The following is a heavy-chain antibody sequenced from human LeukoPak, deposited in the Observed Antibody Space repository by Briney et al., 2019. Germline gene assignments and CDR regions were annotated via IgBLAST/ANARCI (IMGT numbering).Heavy chain of an antibody. CDR2: ISGSGGSI. V-gene: IGHV3-23*01. CDR3: AKGTNWNCYFDY. D-gene: IGHD1-7*01. J-gene: IGHJ4*02. CDR1: GFTFSSYA. Sequence: GGSLRLSCAASGFTFSSYAMSWVRQAPGKGLEWVSAISGSGGSIYYADSVKGRFTISRDNSKNTLYLQMNSLRAEDTAVHYCAKGTNWNCYFDYWGQGTLVTVSS.